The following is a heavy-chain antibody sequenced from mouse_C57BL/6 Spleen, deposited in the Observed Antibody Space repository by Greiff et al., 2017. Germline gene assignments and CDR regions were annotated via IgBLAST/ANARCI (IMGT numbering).Heavy chain of an antibody. Sequence: EVQLVESGGDLVKPGGSLKLSCAASGFTFSSYGMSWVRQTPDKRLEWVATISSGGSYTYYPDSVKGRFTISRDNAKNTLYLQMSSLKSEDTAMYYCARHEGDYYGSTFDYWGQGTTLTVSS. V-gene: IGHV5-6*01. CDR2: ISSGGSYT. D-gene: IGHD1-1*01. J-gene: IGHJ2*01. CDR3: ARHEGDYYGSTFDY. CDR1: GFTFSSYG.